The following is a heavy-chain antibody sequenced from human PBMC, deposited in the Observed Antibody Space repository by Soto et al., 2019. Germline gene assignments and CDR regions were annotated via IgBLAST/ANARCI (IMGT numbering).Heavy chain of an antibody. D-gene: IGHD3-10*01. V-gene: IGHV4-4*02. CDR3: ARDLGSSLYGMDV. CDR2: IHPSGNT. J-gene: IGHJ6*02. Sequence: QVQLQESGPGLVKPSGTLSLTCAVSGDSITISNWWSWVRQPPGKGLEWIGEIHPSGNTNYNPSLKNRVTISVDKSKNQFSLNLSSVTAAVTAVYYCARDLGSSLYGMDVWGLGTTVTVSS. CDR1: GDSITISNW.